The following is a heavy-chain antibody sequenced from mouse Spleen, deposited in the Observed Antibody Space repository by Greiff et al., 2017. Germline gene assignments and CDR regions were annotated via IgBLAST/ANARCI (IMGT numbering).Heavy chain of an antibody. Sequence: EVQLQQSGPELVKPGASVKISCKASGYTFTDYYMNWVKQSHGKSLEWIGDINPNNGGTSYNQKFKGKATLTVDKSSSTAYMELRSLTSEDSAVYYCARELTGTGSDYWGQGTTLTVSS. CDR2: INPNNGGT. CDR1: GYTFTDYY. CDR3: ARELTGTGSDY. V-gene: IGHV1-26*01. J-gene: IGHJ2*01. D-gene: IGHD4-1*01.